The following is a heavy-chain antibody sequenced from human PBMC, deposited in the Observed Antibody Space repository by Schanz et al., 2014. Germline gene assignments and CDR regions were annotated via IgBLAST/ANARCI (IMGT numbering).Heavy chain of an antibody. J-gene: IGHJ4*02. V-gene: IGHV3-48*02. CDR2: ISSGGTTI. CDR3: AATTILAD. CDR1: GFTVNTNY. D-gene: IGHD3-3*01. Sequence: EVQLVESGGGLIHPGGSLRLSCAVSGFTVNTNYMTWVRQAPGKGLEWIAYISSGGTTIYYADSVKGRFTISRDNAKSSLYLQMNSLRDEDTAVYYCAATTILADWGQGTLVAVSS.